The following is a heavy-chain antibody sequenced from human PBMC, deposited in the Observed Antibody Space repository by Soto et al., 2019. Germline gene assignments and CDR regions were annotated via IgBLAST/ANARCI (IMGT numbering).Heavy chain of an antibody. CDR3: ARESLGAKGADH. J-gene: IGHJ4*02. Sequence: QVPLVQSGAEVKRPGSSVKVSCESSGDTFNSYVISWVRQAPGQGLEWMGGIIPILAVTHYAQKFQGRVTISALSSTGTAYMELTNLGFEDTALYYCARESLGAKGADHWGQGTLVTVSS. D-gene: IGHD3-16*01. CDR1: GDTFNSYV. CDR2: IIPILAVT. V-gene: IGHV1-69*09.